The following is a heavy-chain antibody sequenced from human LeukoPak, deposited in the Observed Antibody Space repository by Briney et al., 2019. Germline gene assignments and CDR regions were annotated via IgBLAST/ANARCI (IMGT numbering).Heavy chain of an antibody. D-gene: IGHD1-26*01. CDR3: ARVSVGASTRVAFDI. Sequence: SQTLSLTCTVSGGSISSGDYYWSWIRQPPGKGLEWIGYIYYSGSTYYNPSLKSRVTISVDTSKNQFSLKLSSVTAADTAVYYCARVSVGASTRVAFDIWGQGTMVTVSS. V-gene: IGHV4-30-4*08. J-gene: IGHJ3*02. CDR1: GGSISSGDYY. CDR2: IYYSGST.